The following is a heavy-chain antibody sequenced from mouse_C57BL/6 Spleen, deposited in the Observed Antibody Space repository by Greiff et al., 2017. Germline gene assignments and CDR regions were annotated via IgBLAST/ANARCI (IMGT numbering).Heavy chain of an antibody. Sequence: EVKLVESGGGLVKPGGSLKLSCAASGFTFSSYAMSWVRQTPEKRLEWVATISDGGSYTYYPDNVKGRFTISRDNAKNNLYLQMSHLKSEDTAMYYCARDRDYYGKGLDYWGQGTTLTVSS. CDR1: GFTFSSYA. J-gene: IGHJ2*01. V-gene: IGHV5-4*01. CDR2: ISDGGSYT. CDR3: ARDRDYYGKGLDY. D-gene: IGHD1-1*01.